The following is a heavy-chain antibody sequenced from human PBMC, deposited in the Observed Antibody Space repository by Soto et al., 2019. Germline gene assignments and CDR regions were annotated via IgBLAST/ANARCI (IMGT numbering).Heavy chain of an antibody. J-gene: IGHJ4*02. V-gene: IGHV3-30*18. CDR1: GFTFSSYG. CDR2: ISYDGSNK. CDR3: AKESDYLTD. Sequence: GGSLRLSCAASGFTFSSYGMHWVRQAPGKGLEWVAVISYDGSNKYYADSVKGRFTISRDNSKNTLYLQMNSLRAEDTAVYYCAKESDYLTDWGQGTLVTVSS. D-gene: IGHD4-17*01.